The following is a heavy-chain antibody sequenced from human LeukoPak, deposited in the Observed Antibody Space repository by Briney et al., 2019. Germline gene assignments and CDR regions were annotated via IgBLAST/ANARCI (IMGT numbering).Heavy chain of an antibody. CDR1: GYSFTTYR. CDR3: ARHLDDNSGYYYRTMYYFDY. D-gene: IGHD3-22*01. J-gene: IGHJ4*02. V-gene: IGHV5-51*01. CDR2: VSPGDSDT. Sequence: GESLKISCKGSGYSFTTYRIGWVRQMPGKGLEWMGVVSPGDSDTRYSPSFQGQVTISADKSISTAYLQWSSLKASDTAMYYCARHLDDNSGYYYRTMYYFDYWGQGTLVTVSS.